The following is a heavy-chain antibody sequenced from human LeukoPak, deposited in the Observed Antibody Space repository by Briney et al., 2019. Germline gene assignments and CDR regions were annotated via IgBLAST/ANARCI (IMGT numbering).Heavy chain of an antibody. CDR1: AGSISSYY. V-gene: IGHV4-59*08. Sequence: SETVSLTCTVSAGSISSYYWSWVRQPPGRGLEWIGHIYNSGNNNYNLSLKSRVTISVDTTKNHFSLKLRSVTAADTAVYYCARRGSGSYSPFDYWGQGTLVTVSS. J-gene: IGHJ4*02. D-gene: IGHD3-10*01. CDR3: ARRGSGSYSPFDY. CDR2: IYNSGNN.